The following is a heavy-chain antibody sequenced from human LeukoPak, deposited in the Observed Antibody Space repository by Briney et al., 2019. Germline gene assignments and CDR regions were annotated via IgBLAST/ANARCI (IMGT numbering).Heavy chain of an antibody. CDR3: ARGYDIDV. V-gene: IGHV4-59*01. CDR1: GGSISNYY. J-gene: IGHJ6*02. Sequence: PSETLSLTCTVSGGSISNYYWSWIRQPPGKALEWIGYIYYTGTTKYNLSLKGRATISLDTSKNQFSLKLTSVTAADTALFFCARGYDIDVWGQGTTVTVSS. CDR2: IYYTGTT.